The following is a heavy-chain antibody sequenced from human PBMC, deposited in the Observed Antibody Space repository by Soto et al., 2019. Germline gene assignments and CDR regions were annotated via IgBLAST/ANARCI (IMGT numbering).Heavy chain of an antibody. Sequence: QITLTESGPTLVTPTQTLTLTCSFSGFSLTTSGVALGWFRQPPGKAPEWLALFYWNDDKRYSPSLRSRLTVTGDFSKNQVVLTLANVDPVDSGTYYCAHRPTSTDDFYFDYWGQGTLVTVSS. CDR2: FYWNDDK. CDR1: GFSLTTSGVA. V-gene: IGHV2-5*01. J-gene: IGHJ4*02. CDR3: AHRPTSTDDFYFDY. D-gene: IGHD2-21*02.